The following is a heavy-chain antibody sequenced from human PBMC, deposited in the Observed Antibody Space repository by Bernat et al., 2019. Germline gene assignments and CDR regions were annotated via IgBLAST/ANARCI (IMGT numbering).Heavy chain of an antibody. CDR2: ISYDGSNK. J-gene: IGHJ6*02. CDR1: GFTFSSYA. CDR3: ARDREGGWPTYSIYYYYYYGMDV. V-gene: IGHV3-30-3*01. D-gene: IGHD6-19*01. Sequence: QVQLVESGGGVVQPGRSLRLSCAASGFTFSSYAMHWVRQAPGKGLEWVAVISYDGSNKDYADSVKGRFTISRDNSKNTLYLQMNSLRAEDTAVYYCARDREGGWPTYSIYYYYYYGMDVWGQGTTVTVSS.